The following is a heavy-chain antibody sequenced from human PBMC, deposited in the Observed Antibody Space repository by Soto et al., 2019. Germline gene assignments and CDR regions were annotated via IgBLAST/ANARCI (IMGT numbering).Heavy chain of an antibody. Sequence: QMQLVQSGAEVKKPGASVIVSCKASGFRFTYYGITWVLQAPGQGLEWMGWISAHNGNTNYAQKSEGRVTMTTDTSTSTAYMELSSMRSDDTAVYYCARSYSSTSTCYSYWLDPWGQGTLVTDSS. CDR2: ISAHNGNT. J-gene: IGHJ5*02. CDR1: GFRFTYYG. CDR3: ARSYSSTSTCYSYWLDP. V-gene: IGHV1-18*04. D-gene: IGHD2-2*02.